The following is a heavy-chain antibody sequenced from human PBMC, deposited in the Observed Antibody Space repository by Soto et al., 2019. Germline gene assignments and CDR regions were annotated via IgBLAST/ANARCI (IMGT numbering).Heavy chain of an antibody. CDR3: ASTYHYYDSSGYVVDP. Sequence: ASVKVSCKASGYTFTSYDINWVRQAPGQGLEWMGWMNPNSGNIGFAQKFQGRVTMTRNTSISTAYMELSSLRSEDTALFYCASTYHYYDSSGYVVDPWGQGTLVTVSS. V-gene: IGHV1-8*01. D-gene: IGHD3-22*01. CDR1: GYTFTSYD. J-gene: IGHJ5*02. CDR2: MNPNSGNI.